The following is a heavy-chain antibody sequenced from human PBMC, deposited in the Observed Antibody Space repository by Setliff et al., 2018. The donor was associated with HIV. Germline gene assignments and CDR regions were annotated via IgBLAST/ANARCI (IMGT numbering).Heavy chain of an antibody. CDR1: GESFSDYS. V-gene: IGHV4-34*01. Sequence: PSETLSLTCAVYGESFSDYSWNWIRQPPGKGLEWIGSIYSGGSTYYNPSLKSRVTISVDTSKNHFSVRLSSVSAADTAVYYCARDPGSGSSPFDYWGQGTLVTVSS. CDR2: IYSGGST. CDR3: ARDPGSGSSPFDY. J-gene: IGHJ4*02. D-gene: IGHD6-13*01.